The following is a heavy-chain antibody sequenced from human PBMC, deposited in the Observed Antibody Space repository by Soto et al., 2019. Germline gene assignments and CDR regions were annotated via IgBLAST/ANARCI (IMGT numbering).Heavy chain of an antibody. CDR1: GGTFRTSA. CDR2: IMPVFRRP. J-gene: IGHJ6*02. Sequence: QVQLVQSGAEVKKPVSSVKVSCKASGGTFRTSAISWVRQAPGQGREWVGGIMPVFRRPKYAQNFQDRVTITADESTSTAYMELNSLRSDDTAVYYCARDKDRLQLGGNYYFILDVWGQGTAVTVSS. D-gene: IGHD1-1*01. CDR3: ARDKDRLQLGGNYYFILDV. V-gene: IGHV1-69*12.